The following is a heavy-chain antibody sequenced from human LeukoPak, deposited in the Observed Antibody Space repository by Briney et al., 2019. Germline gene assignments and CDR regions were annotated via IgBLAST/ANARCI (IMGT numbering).Heavy chain of an antibody. CDR1: GFTFDDYG. Sequence: PGGSLRLSCAASGFTFDDYGMSWVRQAPGKGLEWVSGINWNGGSTGYADSVKGRFTISRDNAKNSLYLQMNSLRAEDTALYYCARDRGLWLLGPVVAFDIWGQGTMVTVSS. CDR2: INWNGGST. J-gene: IGHJ3*02. D-gene: IGHD5-18*01. CDR3: ARDRGLWLLGPVVAFDI. V-gene: IGHV3-20*04.